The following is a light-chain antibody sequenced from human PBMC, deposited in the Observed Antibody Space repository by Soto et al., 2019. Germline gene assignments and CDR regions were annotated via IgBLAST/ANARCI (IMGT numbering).Light chain of an antibody. CDR1: SSDVGGYNY. Sequence: QSALTQPASVSGSPGQSITISCTGISSDVGGYNYVSWYQHYPGKAPKLMIYEVNNRPSGVSNRFSGSKSGNTASLTISGLQADDEADYYCSSYTSSSPHVVFGGGTKVTVL. V-gene: IGLV2-14*01. CDR3: SSYTSSSPHVV. J-gene: IGLJ2*01. CDR2: EVN.